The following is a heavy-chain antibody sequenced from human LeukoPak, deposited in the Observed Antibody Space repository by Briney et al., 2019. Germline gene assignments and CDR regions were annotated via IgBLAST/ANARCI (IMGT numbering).Heavy chain of an antibody. D-gene: IGHD1-14*01. CDR2: INHSGST. CDR1: GGSLRGYY. Sequence: SETLSLTCAVYGGSLRGYYWTWIRQPLGKGLEWIGEINHSGSTNYNPSLKSRVTISLDTSKNQFSLKVSSVTAADTAVYYCARLGGNQVLYYFDYWGQGTLVTVSS. CDR3: ARLGGNQVLYYFDY. J-gene: IGHJ4*02. V-gene: IGHV4-34*01.